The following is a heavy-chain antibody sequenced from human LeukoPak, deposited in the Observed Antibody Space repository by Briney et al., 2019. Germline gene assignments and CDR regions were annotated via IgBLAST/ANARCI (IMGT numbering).Heavy chain of an antibody. CDR3: ARVGAVAGTNYYYYMDV. J-gene: IGHJ6*03. CDR2: MNPNSGNT. V-gene: IGHV1-8*03. D-gene: IGHD6-19*01. CDR1: GYTFTSYD. Sequence: ASVKVSCKASGYTFTSYDINWVRQATGQGLEWMGWMNPNSGNTGYAQKFQGRVTITRNTSISTAYMELRSLRSDDTAVYYCARVGAVAGTNYYYYMDVWGKGTTVTVSS.